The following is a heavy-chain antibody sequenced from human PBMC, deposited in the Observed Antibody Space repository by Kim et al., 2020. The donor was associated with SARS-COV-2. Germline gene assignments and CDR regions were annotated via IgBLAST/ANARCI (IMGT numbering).Heavy chain of an antibody. D-gene: IGHD3-10*01. J-gene: IGHJ6*02. CDR1: GFTFSSYG. V-gene: IGHV3-33*01. CDR2: IWYDGSNK. Sequence: GGSLRLSCAASGFTFSSYGMHWVRQAPGKGLEWVAVIWYDGSNKYYADSVKGRFTISRDNSKNTLYLQMNSLRAEDTAVYYCARVPVRGPQRAYYYYGMDVWGQGTTVTVSS. CDR3: ARVPVRGPQRAYYYYGMDV.